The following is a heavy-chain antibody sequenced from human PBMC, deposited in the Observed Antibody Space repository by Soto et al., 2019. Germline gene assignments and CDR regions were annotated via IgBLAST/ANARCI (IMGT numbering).Heavy chain of an antibody. CDR1: GFTFSSYG. CDR2: ISYDGSNK. D-gene: IGHD6-19*01. Sequence: GGSLRLSCAASGFTFSSYGMHWVRQAPGKGLEWVAVISYDGSNKYYADSVKGRFTISRDNSKNTLYLQMNSLRAEDTAVYYCATAQQWLVDYWGQGTLVTVSS. V-gene: IGHV3-30*03. J-gene: IGHJ4*02. CDR3: ATAQQWLVDY.